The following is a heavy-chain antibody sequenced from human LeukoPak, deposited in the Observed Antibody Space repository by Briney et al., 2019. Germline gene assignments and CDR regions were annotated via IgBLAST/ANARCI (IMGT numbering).Heavy chain of an antibody. CDR1: GYTFTGYY. J-gene: IGHJ4*02. Sequence: ASVKVSCKASGYTFTGYYMHWVRQAPGRGLEWMGWINPNSGGTNYAQKFQGRVTMTRDTSISTAYMELSRLRSDDTAVYYCARDRRGYSYGPVDYWGQGTLVTVSS. CDR3: ARDRRGYSYGPVDY. D-gene: IGHD5-18*01. CDR2: INPNSGGT. V-gene: IGHV1-2*02.